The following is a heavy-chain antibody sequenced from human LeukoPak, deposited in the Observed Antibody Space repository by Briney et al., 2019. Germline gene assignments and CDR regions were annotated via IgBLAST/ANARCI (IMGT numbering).Heavy chain of an antibody. CDR3: ARDTGYSSTGYFDY. D-gene: IGHD6-13*01. CDR2: INPNSGGT. V-gene: IGHV1-2*04. Sequence: ASVKVSCKASGYTFTGYYMHWVRQAPGQGLEWMGWINPNSGGTNYAQKFQGWVTMTRDTSISTAYIELSRLRSDDTAVYYCARDTGYSSTGYFDYWGQGTLVTVSS. CDR1: GYTFTGYY. J-gene: IGHJ4*02.